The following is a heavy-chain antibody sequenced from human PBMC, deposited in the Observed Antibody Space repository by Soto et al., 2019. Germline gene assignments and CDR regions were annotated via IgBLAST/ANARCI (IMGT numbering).Heavy chain of an antibody. CDR1: GYTFTGYY. CDR2: INPNSGGT. V-gene: IGHV1-2*04. Sequence: ASVKVSCKASGYTFTGYYMHWVRQAPGQGLEWMGWINPNSGGTNYAQKFQGWVTMTRDTSISTAYMELSRLRSDDTAVYYCARDGLEIGPYYDSSVAAFDIWGQGTMVNVSS. CDR3: ARDGLEIGPYYDSSVAAFDI. J-gene: IGHJ3*02. D-gene: IGHD3-22*01.